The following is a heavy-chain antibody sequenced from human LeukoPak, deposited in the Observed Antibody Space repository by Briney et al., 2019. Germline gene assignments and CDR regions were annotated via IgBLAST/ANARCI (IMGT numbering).Heavy chain of an antibody. CDR1: GYTFTGYY. CDR3: ARTSSVLLGFGEPDY. CDR2: INPNSGGT. J-gene: IGHJ4*02. D-gene: IGHD3-10*01. V-gene: IGHV1-2*06. Sequence: GASVKVSCKASGYTFTGYYMHWVRQAPGQGLEWMGRINPNSGGTNYAQKFQGRVTMTRDTSISTAYMELSRLRSDDTAVYYCARTSSVLLGFGEPDYWGQGTLVTVSS.